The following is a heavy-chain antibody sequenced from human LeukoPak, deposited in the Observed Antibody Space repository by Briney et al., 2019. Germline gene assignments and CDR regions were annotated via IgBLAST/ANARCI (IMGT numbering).Heavy chain of an antibody. CDR2: MLDSENT. D-gene: IGHD5-18*01. J-gene: IGHJ4*02. Sequence: SETLSLTCSVPGGSFSSHFWSWIRQPPGKGLEWIGYMLDSENTKDNPYFQSRLSLSADTSKNQFSLRLTSVTAADTAVYYCATIKRGNIFGFFDFWGQGILVTVSP. CDR1: GGSFSSHF. V-gene: IGHV4-59*11. CDR3: ATIKRGNIFGFFDF.